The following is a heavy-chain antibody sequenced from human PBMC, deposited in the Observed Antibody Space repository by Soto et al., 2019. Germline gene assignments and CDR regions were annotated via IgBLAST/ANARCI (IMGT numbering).Heavy chain of an antibody. CDR1: GFTFSSYS. Sequence: GGSLRLSCAASGFTFSSYSMNWVRQAPGKGLEWVSSISSSSSYLYYADSVKGRFTISRDNAKNSLYLQMNSLRAEDTAVYYCARDFTAPYCSGGSCYLDYYGMDVWGQGTTVTVS. CDR2: ISSSSSYL. V-gene: IGHV3-21*01. CDR3: ARDFTAPYCSGGSCYLDYYGMDV. D-gene: IGHD2-15*01. J-gene: IGHJ6*02.